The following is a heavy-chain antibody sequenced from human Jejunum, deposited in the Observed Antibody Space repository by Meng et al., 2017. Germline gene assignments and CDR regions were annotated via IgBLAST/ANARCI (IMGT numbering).Heavy chain of an antibody. J-gene: IGHJ5*01. V-gene: IGHV4-39*07. CDR3: ARDHGSSNWFYY. D-gene: IGHD1-14*01. CDR1: GGSSSKYY. Sequence: HLEDAVPGLVKPSETLPLACTVSGGSSSKYYWGWIRQPPGKGLECIGTIYYSGSTYYNPSLESRVTISVDTSKNEFSLKLSSVTAADTAVYYCARDHGSSNWFYYWGQGTLVTVAS. CDR2: IYYSGST.